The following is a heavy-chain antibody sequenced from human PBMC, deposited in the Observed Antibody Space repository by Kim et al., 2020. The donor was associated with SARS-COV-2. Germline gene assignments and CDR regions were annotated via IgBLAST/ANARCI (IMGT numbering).Heavy chain of an antibody. J-gene: IGHJ5*02. D-gene: IGHD2-2*01. V-gene: IGHV4-39*02. CDR3: ARDIRGALREIVVVPAATFWT. Sequence: SETLSLTCTVSGGSISSSSYYWGWIRQPPGKGLEWIGSIYYSGSTYYNPSLKSRVTISVDTSKNQFSLKLSSVTAADTAVYYCARDIRGALREIVVVPAATFWTWGPRTLVTVSS. CDR1: GGSISSSSYY. CDR2: IYYSGST.